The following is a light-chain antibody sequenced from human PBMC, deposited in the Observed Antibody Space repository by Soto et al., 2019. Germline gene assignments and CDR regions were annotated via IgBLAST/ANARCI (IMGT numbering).Light chain of an antibody. CDR1: QSVSSN. Sequence: EIVMTQSPATLSVSPGERATFSCRASQSVSSNLAWYQQKPGQAPRLLIYGASTRATGIPARFSGSGFGTEFTLTISSLQSEDFAVYYCQQYNNWPPWTFGQGTTVDIK. J-gene: IGKJ1*01. CDR2: GAS. CDR3: QQYNNWPPWT. V-gene: IGKV3-15*01.